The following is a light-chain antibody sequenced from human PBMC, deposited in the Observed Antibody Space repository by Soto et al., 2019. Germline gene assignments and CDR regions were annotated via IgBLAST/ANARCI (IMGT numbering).Light chain of an antibody. CDR2: GAS. CDR1: QTVTSTF. J-gene: IGKJ2*01. Sequence: EIVLTQSPGTLSLSPGERATLSCRASQTVTSTFLAWYQHKPGQAPRLLIHGASSRATGVPDRFSGSGSGTEFTLTISGLQSEEFAVYYCQQYNNWPFYTFGQGAKVDIK. V-gene: IGKV3-20*01. CDR3: QQYNNWPFYT.